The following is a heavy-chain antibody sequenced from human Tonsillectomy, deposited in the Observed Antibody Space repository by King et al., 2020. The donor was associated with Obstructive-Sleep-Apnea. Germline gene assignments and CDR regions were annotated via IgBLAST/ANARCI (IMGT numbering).Heavy chain of an antibody. CDR2: IKSKTDGGTT. J-gene: IGHJ4*02. Sequence: VQLVESGGGLVKPGGSLRLSCAASGFTFSNAWMSWVRQAPGKGLEWVGRIKSKTDGGTTDYAAPVKGRFTISRDDSKNTLYLQMNSLKTEDTAVYYCTTLVQLWVYFDYWGQGTLVTVSS. CDR1: GFTFSNAW. CDR3: TTLVQLWVYFDY. V-gene: IGHV3-15*01. D-gene: IGHD5-18*01.